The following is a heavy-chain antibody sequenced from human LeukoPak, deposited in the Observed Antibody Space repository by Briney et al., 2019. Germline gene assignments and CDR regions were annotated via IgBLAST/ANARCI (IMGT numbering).Heavy chain of an antibody. D-gene: IGHD5-18*01. Sequence: SETLSLTCAVYGGSFSGYYWSWIRQPPGKGLEWIGEINHSGSTNYNPSLKSRVTISVDTSKNQFSLKLSSVTAADTAVYYCATTPSPRIQRRRFPGVVDVWGQGTTVTVSS. CDR3: ATTPSPRIQRRRFPGVVDV. CDR2: INHSGST. CDR1: GGSFSGYY. V-gene: IGHV4-34*01. J-gene: IGHJ6*02.